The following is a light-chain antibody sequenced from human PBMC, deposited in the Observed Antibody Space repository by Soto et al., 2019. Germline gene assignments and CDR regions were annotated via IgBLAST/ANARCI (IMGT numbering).Light chain of an antibody. CDR1: KLGDKY. V-gene: IGLV3-1*01. CDR3: QAWDSSTGV. CDR2: QDS. J-gene: IGLJ1*01. Sequence: SYELTQPPSVSVSPGQTASITCAGDKLGDKYACWYQQKPGQSPVLVIYQDSKRPSGIPERFSGSNSGNTATLTISGTHAMDEADYYCQAWDSSTGVFGTGTKLTVL.